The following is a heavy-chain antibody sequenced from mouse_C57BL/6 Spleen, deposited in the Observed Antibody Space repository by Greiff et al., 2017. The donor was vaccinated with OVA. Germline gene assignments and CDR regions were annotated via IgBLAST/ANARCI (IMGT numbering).Heavy chain of an antibody. D-gene: IGHD1-1*01. CDR2: IDPENGDT. Sequence: VQLQQSGAELVRPGASVKLSCTASGFNIKDDYMHWVKQRPEQGLEWIGWIDPENGDTEYASKFQGKATITADTSSNTAYLQLSSLTSEDTAVYYCTTGGYGSSPYYFYYCGQGTTLTVSS. CDR1: GFNIKDDY. CDR3: TTGGYGSSPYYFYY. V-gene: IGHV14-4*01. J-gene: IGHJ2*01.